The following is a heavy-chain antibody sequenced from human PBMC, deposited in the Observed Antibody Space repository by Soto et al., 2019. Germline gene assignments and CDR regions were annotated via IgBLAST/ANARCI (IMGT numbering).Heavy chain of an antibody. J-gene: IGHJ4*02. Sequence: GSLRLSCVGSGFTFTNYWMGWARQVPGKGPEWVANIDQGGSQKYYADSVKGRFTISRDSAKNSLYLQMNSLRVEDTAIYYCTRDSAWGQGTPVTVSS. CDR2: IDQGGSQK. CDR3: TRDSA. CDR1: GFTFTNYW. V-gene: IGHV3-7*01.